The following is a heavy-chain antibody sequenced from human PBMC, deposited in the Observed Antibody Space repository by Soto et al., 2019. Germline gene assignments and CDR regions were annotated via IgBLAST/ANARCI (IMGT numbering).Heavy chain of an antibody. Sequence: GGSLRLSCAASGFTFSSYGMHWVRQAPGKGLEWVAVIWYDGSNKYYADSVKGRFTISRDNSKNTLYLQMDSLRAEDTAVYYCARESASDGSGERFDYWGQGTLVTVSS. J-gene: IGHJ4*02. D-gene: IGHD3-10*01. V-gene: IGHV3-33*01. CDR3: ARESASDGSGERFDY. CDR1: GFTFSSYG. CDR2: IWYDGSNK.